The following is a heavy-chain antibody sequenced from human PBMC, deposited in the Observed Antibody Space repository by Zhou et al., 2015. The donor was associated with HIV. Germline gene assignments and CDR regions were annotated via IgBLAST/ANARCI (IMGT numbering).Heavy chain of an antibody. CDR1: GGTFSSYA. Sequence: QVQLVQSGAEVKKPGSSVKVSCKASGGTFSSYAISWVRQAPGQGFEWMGGIIPIFGTANYAQKFQGRVTITADESTSTAYMELSSLRSEDTAVYYCARSSVSYYDSSLYYFDYWGQGTLVTVSS. V-gene: IGHV1-69*01. J-gene: IGHJ4*02. CDR2: IIPIFGTA. CDR3: ARSSVSYYDSSLYYFDY. D-gene: IGHD3-22*01.